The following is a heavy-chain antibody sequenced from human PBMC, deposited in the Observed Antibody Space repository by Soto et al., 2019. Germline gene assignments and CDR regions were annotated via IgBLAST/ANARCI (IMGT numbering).Heavy chain of an antibody. Sequence: QVHLVESGGGVVQPGKSLRLCCEASGFSFRSYGLHWVRQAPGKGLEWIGLISYDGSNQFYADSVRGRFTISRDNSNNTLYLQMTSLRVEDTAVYYCAKDLFSGGSYPNWFDPWGHGTLVTVSS. CDR1: GFSFRSYG. CDR3: AKDLFSGGSYPNWFDP. D-gene: IGHD1-26*01. V-gene: IGHV3-30*18. J-gene: IGHJ5*02. CDR2: ISYDGSNQ.